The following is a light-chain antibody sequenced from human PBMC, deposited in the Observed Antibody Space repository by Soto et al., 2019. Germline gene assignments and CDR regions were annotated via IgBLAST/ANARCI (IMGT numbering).Light chain of an antibody. J-gene: IGKJ5*01. CDR3: QQFDDSVT. CDR2: GAS. CDR1: HSVSRTY. Sequence: IVLTEAPGTRSFSPGERATLSCRASHSVSRTYLAWYQRKPGQAPRLLMYGASDRATGTPGRFSGSASGTDFTLTISGLEPEDSAVYYCQQFDDSVTFGQGTRLEIK. V-gene: IGKV3-20*01.